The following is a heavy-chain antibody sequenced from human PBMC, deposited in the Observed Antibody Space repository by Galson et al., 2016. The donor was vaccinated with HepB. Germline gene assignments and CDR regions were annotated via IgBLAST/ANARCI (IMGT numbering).Heavy chain of an antibody. J-gene: IGHJ4*02. CDR2: ISYDGRKK. V-gene: IGHV3-30*04. CDR3: ASFPIAATPIDF. Sequence: SLRLSCAASGFTFRSYAMHWVRQAPGKGLEWMAVISYDGRKKYYADSVKGRFTISRDNSKHTLYLLMNSLRSEDTAVYYCASFPIAATPIDFWGQGTLVTVSS. CDR1: GFTFRSYA. D-gene: IGHD2-15*01.